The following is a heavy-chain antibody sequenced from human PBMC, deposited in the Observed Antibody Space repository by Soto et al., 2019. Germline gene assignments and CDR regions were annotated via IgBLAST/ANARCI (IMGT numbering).Heavy chain of an antibody. Sequence: ASGKVSCKASGGTFSSYAISWVRQAPGQGLEWMGGIIPIFGTANYAQKFRGRVTITADESTSTAYMELSSLRSEDTAVYYCARGRGYCSSTSCYIGAFDIWGQGTMVTVSS. V-gene: IGHV1-69*13. CDR3: ARGRGYCSSTSCYIGAFDI. J-gene: IGHJ3*02. D-gene: IGHD2-2*02. CDR2: IIPIFGTA. CDR1: GGTFSSYA.